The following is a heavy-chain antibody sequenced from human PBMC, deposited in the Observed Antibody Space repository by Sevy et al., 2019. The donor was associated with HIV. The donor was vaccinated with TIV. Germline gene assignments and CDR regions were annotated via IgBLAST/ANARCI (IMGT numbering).Heavy chain of an antibody. D-gene: IGHD3-22*01. CDR3: ASSDATSRFGYYYFAMDF. CDR2: CSYTSTTI. J-gene: IGHJ6*02. Sequence: GGSLRLSCAVSGFTFNTYNMNWVRQAPEKGLEWVSCCSYTSTTIYYADSVRGRFTISRDNAKNTLYLQMNSLRDEDTAVYYCASSDATSRFGYYYFAMDFWGQGTSVTVSS. CDR1: GFTFNTYN. V-gene: IGHV3-48*02.